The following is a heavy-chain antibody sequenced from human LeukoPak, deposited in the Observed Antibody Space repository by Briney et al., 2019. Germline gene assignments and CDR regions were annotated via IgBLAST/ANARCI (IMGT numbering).Heavy chain of an antibody. D-gene: IGHD3-10*01. V-gene: IGHV3-30*02. Sequence: GGSLRLSCAASGFTFSNYGMHWVRQAPGKGLEWVAFIRYDGSNEKYADSVKGRLTISRDNSKNTLYLQMNSLRAEDTAVYYCAKDPEWFGELFSAFDIWGQGTMVTVSS. J-gene: IGHJ3*02. CDR3: AKDPEWFGELFSAFDI. CDR1: GFTFSNYG. CDR2: IRYDGSNE.